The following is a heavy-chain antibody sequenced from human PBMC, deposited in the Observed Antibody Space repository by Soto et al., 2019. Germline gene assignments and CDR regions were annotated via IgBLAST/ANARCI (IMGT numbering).Heavy chain of an antibody. V-gene: IGHV5-51*01. CDR2: IYPGDSDT. J-gene: IGHJ4*02. CDR3: ARHEDNWNYEPYFDY. CDR1: GYSFTSYW. D-gene: IGHD1-7*01. Sequence: GESLKISCKGSGYSFTSYWIGWVRQMPGKGLEWMGIIYPGDSDTRYSPSFQGQVTISADKSISTAYLQWSSLKASDTAMYYCARHEDNWNYEPYFDYWGQGTLVTVSS.